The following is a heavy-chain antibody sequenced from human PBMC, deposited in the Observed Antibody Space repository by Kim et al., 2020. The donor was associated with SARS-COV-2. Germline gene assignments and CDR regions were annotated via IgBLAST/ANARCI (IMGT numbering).Heavy chain of an antibody. V-gene: IGHV3-43*02. CDR2: ISGDGGST. CDR3: AKDFDFWSGYYSGMDV. J-gene: IGHJ6*02. D-gene: IGHD3-3*01. CDR1: GFTFDDYA. Sequence: GGSLRLSCAASGFTFDDYAMHWVRQAPGKGLEWVSLISGDGGSTYYADSVKGRFTISRDNSKNSLYLQMNSLRTEDTALYYCAKDFDFWSGYYSGMDVWGQGTTVTVSS.